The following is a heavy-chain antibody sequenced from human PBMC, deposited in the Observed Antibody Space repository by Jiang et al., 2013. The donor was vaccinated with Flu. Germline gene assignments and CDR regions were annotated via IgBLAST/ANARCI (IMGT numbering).Heavy chain of an antibody. CDR3: ARGGGYYGSGSYSRLGSWLDP. CDR1: GDSVSSNSAA. CDR2: TYYRSKWYS. J-gene: IGHJ5*02. V-gene: IGHV6-1*01. D-gene: IGHD3-10*01. Sequence: QTLSLTCAISGDSVSSNSAAWNWIRQSPSRGLEWLGRTYYRSKWYSDYAASVKSRVTISVDTSKNQFSLKLSSVTAADTAVYYCARGGGYYGSGSYSRLGSWLDPWGQGTLVTVSS.